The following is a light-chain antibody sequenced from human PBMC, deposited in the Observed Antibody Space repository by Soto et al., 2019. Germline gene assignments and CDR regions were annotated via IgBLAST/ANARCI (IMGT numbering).Light chain of an antibody. Sequence: DIQLTQSPSVLSASVGDTVTITCRARQSISRWLAWYQQKPGKAPKLLIYKASGLESGVPSRFSGSGSGTDFTLTISSLQPDDFATYYCQQYNSYSPLTFGGGTKVDIK. CDR3: QQYNSYSPLT. J-gene: IGKJ4*01. V-gene: IGKV1-5*03. CDR2: KAS. CDR1: QSISRW.